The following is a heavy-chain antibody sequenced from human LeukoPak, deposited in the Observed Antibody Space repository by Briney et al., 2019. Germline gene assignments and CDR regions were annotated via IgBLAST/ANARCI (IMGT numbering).Heavy chain of an antibody. CDR2: IYHSGST. Sequence: SQTLSLTCAVSGASISSGDYSWSWIRQPPGKGLEWIGYIYHSGSTTYNPSLKSRLTISIDRSNNQFSLKLSSVTAADTAVYYCAGDYGSGSYRFDYLGQGTLVTVSS. V-gene: IGHV4-30-2*01. J-gene: IGHJ4*02. CDR1: GASISSGDYS. D-gene: IGHD3-10*01. CDR3: AGDYGSGSYRFDY.